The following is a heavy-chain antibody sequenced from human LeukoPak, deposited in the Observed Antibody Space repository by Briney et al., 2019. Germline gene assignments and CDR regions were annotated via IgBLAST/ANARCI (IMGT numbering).Heavy chain of an antibody. Sequence: SETLSLTCTVSGGSISSSSYYWGWIRQPPGKGLEWIGSIYYSGSTYYNPSLKSRVTISVDTSKNQFSLKLSSVTAADTAVYYCARDTVSSSGVMDVWGRGTTVTVSS. CDR2: IYYSGST. CDR1: GGSISSSSYY. J-gene: IGHJ6*03. CDR3: ARDTVSSSGVMDV. D-gene: IGHD6-6*01. V-gene: IGHV4-39*07.